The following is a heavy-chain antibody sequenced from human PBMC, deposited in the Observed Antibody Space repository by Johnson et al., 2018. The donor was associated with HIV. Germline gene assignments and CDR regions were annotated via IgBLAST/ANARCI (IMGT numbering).Heavy chain of an antibody. CDR3: ARAGGGSHGAFDI. CDR2: INSDGSST. D-gene: IGHD2-15*01. V-gene: IGHV3-74*02. Sequence: EVQLVESGGGLVQPGGSLRLSCAASGFTFSSYAMHWVRQAPGKGLVWVSRINSDGSSTSYADSVKGRFTISRDNSKNTLYLQMNSLRAEDTAVYYCARAGGGSHGAFDIWGQGTMVTVSS. CDR1: GFTFSSYA. J-gene: IGHJ3*02.